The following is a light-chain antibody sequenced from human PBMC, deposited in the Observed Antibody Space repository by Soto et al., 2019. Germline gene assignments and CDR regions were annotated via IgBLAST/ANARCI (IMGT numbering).Light chain of an antibody. V-gene: IGLV4-69*01. CDR2: LNSDGSH. CDR3: QTWATGIRV. Sequence: QLVLTQSPSASASLGASVKLTCTLSSGHSNYAIAWHQQQPEKGPRYFMNLNSDGSHTKGDGIPDRFSGSSSGAERYLTISSLQSEDEADYYCQTWATGIRVFGGGTKVTVL. CDR1: SGHSNYA. J-gene: IGLJ3*02.